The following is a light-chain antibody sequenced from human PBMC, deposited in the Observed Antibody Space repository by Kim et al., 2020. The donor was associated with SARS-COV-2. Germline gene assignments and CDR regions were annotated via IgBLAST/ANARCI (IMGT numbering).Light chain of an antibody. Sequence: NTVPISCTRSSGSIAINYVQWYQQRPGSSPTTVIYENDQRPSGVPDRFSGSIDSSSNSASLAISGLKTEDEADYYCQSYDSSIPWVFGGGTKLTVL. CDR2: END. V-gene: IGLV6-57*01. CDR1: SGSIAINY. CDR3: QSYDSSIPWV. J-gene: IGLJ3*02.